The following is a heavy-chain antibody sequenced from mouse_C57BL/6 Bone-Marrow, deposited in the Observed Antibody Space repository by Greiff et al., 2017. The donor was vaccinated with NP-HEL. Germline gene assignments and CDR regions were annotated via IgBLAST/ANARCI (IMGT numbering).Heavy chain of an antibody. CDR3: ARHTAQGPWFAY. J-gene: IGHJ3*01. V-gene: IGHV1-72*01. D-gene: IGHD3-2*02. Sequence: QVQLKQPGAELVKPGASVKLSCKASGYTFTSYWMHWVKQRPGRGLEWIGRIDPNSGGTKYNEKFKSKATLTVDKPSSTAYMQLSSLTSEDSAVYYCARHTAQGPWFAYWGQGTLVTVSA. CDR2: IDPNSGGT. CDR1: GYTFTSYW.